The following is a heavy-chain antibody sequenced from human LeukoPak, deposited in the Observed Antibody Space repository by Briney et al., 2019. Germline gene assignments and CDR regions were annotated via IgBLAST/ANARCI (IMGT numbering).Heavy chain of an antibody. CDR1: GFTFSRHG. V-gene: IGHV3-33*05. CDR3: ARVSGITIFGVYDY. J-gene: IGHJ4*02. CDR2: ISYDGSNK. Sequence: PGGSLRLSCAASGFTFSRHGMHWVRQAPGKGLEWVAVISYDGSNKYYADSVKGRFTISRDNAKNSLYLQMNSLRAEDTAVYYCARVSGITIFGVYDYWGQGTLVTVSS. D-gene: IGHD3-3*01.